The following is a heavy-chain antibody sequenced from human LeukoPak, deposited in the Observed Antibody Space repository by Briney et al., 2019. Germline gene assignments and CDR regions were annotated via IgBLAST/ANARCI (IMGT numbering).Heavy chain of an antibody. J-gene: IGHJ6*02. D-gene: IGHD6-13*01. CDR3: AKDKYSSSWYEYYYYYGMDV. V-gene: IGHV3-23*01. CDR2: ISGSGGST. CDR1: GFTFSNYA. Sequence: GGSLRLSCAASGFTFSNYAMSWVRQAPGKGLEWVSAISGSGGSTYYADSVKGRFTISRDNSKNTLYLQMNSLRAEDTAVYYCAKDKYSSSWYEYYYYYGMDVWGQGTTVTVSS.